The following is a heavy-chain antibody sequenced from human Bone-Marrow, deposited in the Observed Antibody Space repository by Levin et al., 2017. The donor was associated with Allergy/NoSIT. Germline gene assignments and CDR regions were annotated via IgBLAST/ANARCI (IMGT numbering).Heavy chain of an antibody. CDR2: IKTETDGGTR. D-gene: IGHD1-1*01. Sequence: GESLKISCAASGFTFSNAWMSWVRQAPGKGLEWVGRIKTETDGGTRDYAAPLKGRFIITRDDSKNTMYLQMNSLKTEDTGVYYCTREYTWNGDDAFDICGQGTLVSVSS. V-gene: IGHV3-15*01. CDR1: GFTFSNAW. CDR3: TREYTWNGDDAFDI. J-gene: IGHJ3*02.